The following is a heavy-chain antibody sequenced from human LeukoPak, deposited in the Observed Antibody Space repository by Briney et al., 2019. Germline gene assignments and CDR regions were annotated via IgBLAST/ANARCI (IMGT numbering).Heavy chain of an antibody. J-gene: IGHJ6*03. CDR3: ARLPITMVRGVRRYYYYYMDV. CDR2: INHSGST. V-gene: IGHV4-34*01. D-gene: IGHD3-10*01. CDR1: GGSFSGYY. Sequence: SETLSLTCAVYGGSFSGYYWSWIRQPPGKGLEWIGEINHSGSTNYNPSLKSRVTISVDTSKNQFSLKLSSVTAADTAVYYCARLPITMVRGVRRYYYYYMDVWVKGTTVTISS.